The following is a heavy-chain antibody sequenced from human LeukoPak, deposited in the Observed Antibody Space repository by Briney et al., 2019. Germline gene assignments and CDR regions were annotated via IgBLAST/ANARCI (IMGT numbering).Heavy chain of an antibody. CDR3: ANTLVRGVIPDS. D-gene: IGHD3-10*01. CDR2: ISSSGTYI. V-gene: IGHV3-21*01. Sequence: GGSLRLSCAASGFTFSSYSMNWARQAPGKGLEWVSSISSSGTYIHYADSVKGRFTVSRDNAKNSLYLQMNSLRAEDTAVYYCANTLVRGVIPDSWGQGTLVTVSS. CDR1: GFTFSSYS. J-gene: IGHJ4*02.